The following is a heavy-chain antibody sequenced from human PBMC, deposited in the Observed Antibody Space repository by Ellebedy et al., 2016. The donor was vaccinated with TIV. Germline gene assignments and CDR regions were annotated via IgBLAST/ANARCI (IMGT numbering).Heavy chain of an antibody. Sequence: ASVKVSCXASGHSFTSYGIHWVRQAPGQSLERMGWINTGNDNTKYSQKLQGRVTITRDTSATTAYMELSGLMSEDTAVYYCATREWQDPMDVWGQGTTVTVSS. CDR2: INTGNDNT. D-gene: IGHD3-3*01. CDR3: ATREWQDPMDV. J-gene: IGHJ6*02. V-gene: IGHV1-3*04. CDR1: GHSFTSYG.